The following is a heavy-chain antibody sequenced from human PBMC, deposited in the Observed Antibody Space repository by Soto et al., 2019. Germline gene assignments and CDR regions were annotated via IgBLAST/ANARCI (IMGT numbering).Heavy chain of an antibody. Sequence: QVQLVQSGAEVKKPGASVKVSCKASGYTFTSYGISWVRQAPGQGLEWMGWISAYNGNTNYAQKLQGRVTMTTDTSTSTAYTELRSLRSDDTAVYYCARGGYRIRLGELSLKSYYGMDVWGQGTTVTVSS. CDR3: ARGGYRIRLGELSLKSYYGMDV. V-gene: IGHV1-18*01. CDR1: GYTFTSYG. CDR2: ISAYNGNT. J-gene: IGHJ6*02. D-gene: IGHD3-16*02.